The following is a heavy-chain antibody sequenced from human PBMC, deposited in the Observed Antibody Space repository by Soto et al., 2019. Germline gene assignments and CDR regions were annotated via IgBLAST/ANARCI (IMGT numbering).Heavy chain of an antibody. V-gene: IGHV3-11*01. J-gene: IGHJ6*02. CDR1: GFTFRASY. CDR2: ISSSGSTI. Sequence: GLLRLSCAASGFTFRASYMSWIRQAPGQGLEWVSYISSSGSTIYYADSVKGRFTISRDNAKNSLYLQMNSLRAEDPAVYYCARDGTYDYYYGMDVWGQGTTVTVSS. CDR3: ARDGTYDYYYGMDV. D-gene: IGHD1-1*01.